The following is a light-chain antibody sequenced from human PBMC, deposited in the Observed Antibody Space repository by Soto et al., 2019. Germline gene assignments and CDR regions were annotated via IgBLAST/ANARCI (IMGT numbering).Light chain of an antibody. J-gene: IGKJ5*01. CDR2: DAS. CDR3: QPLTKWPPIP. CDR1: QSVSSC. V-gene: IGKV3-11*01. Sequence: EIGMTQSPGTLSLYAGERATLTCRASQSVSSCLSWYQQKPGKAPRLLIYDASSRESGIPARFSGSGSGTDFTLTISSLQPEDFAVYYCQPLTKWPPIPFGQGTRLEI.